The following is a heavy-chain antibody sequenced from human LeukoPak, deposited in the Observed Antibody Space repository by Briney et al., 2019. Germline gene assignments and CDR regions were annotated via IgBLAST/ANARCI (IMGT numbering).Heavy chain of an antibody. CDR2: FYYSGST. J-gene: IGHJ4*02. Sequence: PSETLSLTCTVSGXSISSYYWSWIRQPPGKGREWTGYFYYSGSTNYNPSLKSRVTISVDTSKNQFSLKLSSVTAADTAVYYCARAYCSGGSCYRAFDYWGQGTLVTVSS. D-gene: IGHD2-15*01. V-gene: IGHV4-59*01. CDR1: GXSISSYY. CDR3: ARAYCSGGSCYRAFDY.